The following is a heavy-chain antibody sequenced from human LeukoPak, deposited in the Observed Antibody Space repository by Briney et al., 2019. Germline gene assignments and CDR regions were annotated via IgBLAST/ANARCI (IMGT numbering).Heavy chain of an antibody. D-gene: IGHD3-16*01. CDR1: GYTFTSYY. CDR2: INPSGGSR. Sequence: GASVKVSCKASGYTFTSYYMHWVRQAPGQGLVWMGIINPSGGSRSYAQKFQGRVTMTRDTSTSTVYMELSSLRSEDTAVYYCARGRHNDGGDYWGQGTLVTVSS. CDR3: ARGRHNDGGDY. V-gene: IGHV1-46*01. J-gene: IGHJ4*02.